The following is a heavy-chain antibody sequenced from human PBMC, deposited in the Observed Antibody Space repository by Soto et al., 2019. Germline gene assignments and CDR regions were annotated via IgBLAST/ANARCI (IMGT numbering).Heavy chain of an antibody. V-gene: IGHV3-9*01. CDR1: GFTFDDYA. Sequence: GGSMRLSCAASGFTFDDYAMHWVRQAPGKGLEWVSGISWNSGSIGYADSVKGRFTISRDNAKNSLYLQMNSLRAEDTALYYCAKDGQISSSWYFLARDTPPYVMAVWGQGTTVTVSS. J-gene: IGHJ6*02. D-gene: IGHD6-13*01. CDR2: ISWNSGSI. CDR3: AKDGQISSSWYFLARDTPPYVMAV.